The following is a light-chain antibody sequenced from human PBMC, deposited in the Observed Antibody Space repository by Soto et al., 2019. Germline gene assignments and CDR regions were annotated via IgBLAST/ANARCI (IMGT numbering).Light chain of an antibody. CDR3: XXXXNWPXT. Sequence: EMVMTQSPATLSVSPGERATLSCRASQNLSRNLAWYQQQPGQAPRLLIYGASTRATGIPARFSGSGSGTDXXLTISXXQSXXXXXXXXXXXXNWPXTFGQGTKLEIK. CDR1: QNLSRN. J-gene: IGKJ2*01. V-gene: IGKV3-15*01. CDR2: GAS.